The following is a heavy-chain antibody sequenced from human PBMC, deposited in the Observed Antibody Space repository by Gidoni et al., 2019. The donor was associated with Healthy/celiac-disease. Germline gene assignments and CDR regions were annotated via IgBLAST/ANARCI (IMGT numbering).Heavy chain of an antibody. CDR3: ARVNVGGYDYNYYYYYGMDV. CDR1: GDSVSSNSAA. V-gene: IGHV6-1*01. D-gene: IGHD5-12*01. Sequence: QVQLQQSGPGLVKPSQPLSITCSISGDSVSSNSAAWNWIRQSPSRGLEWLGRTYYRSKWYNDYAVSVKSRITISPDTSKNQFSLQLNSVTPEDTAVYYCARVNVGGYDYNYYYYYGMDVWGQGTTVTVSS. J-gene: IGHJ6*02. CDR2: TYYRSKWYN.